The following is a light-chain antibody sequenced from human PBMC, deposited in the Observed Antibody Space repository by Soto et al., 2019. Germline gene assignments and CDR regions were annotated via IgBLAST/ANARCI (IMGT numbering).Light chain of an antibody. J-gene: IGKJ3*01. V-gene: IGKV3-20*01. Sequence: EIVLTQSPGTLSLSPGETGTLSCRASQSLTSNFVAWYQQKPGQAPRLLVYGASYRATGIPDRFSGSGSGTDFTLTINRLEPEDFAVYYCEQYVSSPFTFGPGTKVDL. CDR2: GAS. CDR3: EQYVSSPFT. CDR1: QSLTSNF.